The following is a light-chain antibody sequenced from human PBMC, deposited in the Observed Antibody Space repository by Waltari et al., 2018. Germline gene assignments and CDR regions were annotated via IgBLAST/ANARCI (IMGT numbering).Light chain of an antibody. CDR3: SSFTSSSTGI. CDR2: DAT. CDR1: SGDVGGYDL. V-gene: IGLV2-14*03. J-gene: IGLJ1*01. Sequence: QSALTQPASVSGSLGQSITISCTGTSGDVGGYDLVSWYQQHPGKAPKLMIYDATNRPSGVSDRFSASTSGNTASLTISDLRPEDEAEYYCSSFTSSSTGIFGSGTTVTVL.